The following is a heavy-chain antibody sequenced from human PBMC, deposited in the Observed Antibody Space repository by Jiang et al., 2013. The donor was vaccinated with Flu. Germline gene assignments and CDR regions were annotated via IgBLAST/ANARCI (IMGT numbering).Heavy chain of an antibody. CDR1: GFTFSSYW. CDR3: ARVMGCSSTSCYEGENWFDP. J-gene: IGHJ5*02. CDR2: IKQDGSEK. V-gene: IGHV3-7*01. D-gene: IGHD2-2*01. Sequence: QLVESGGGLVQPGGSLRLSCAASGFTFSSYWMSWVRQAPGKGLEWVANIKQDGSEKYYVDSVKGRFTISRDNSKNTLYLQMNSLRAEDTAVYYCARVMGCSSTSCYEGENWFDPWGQGTLVTVSS.